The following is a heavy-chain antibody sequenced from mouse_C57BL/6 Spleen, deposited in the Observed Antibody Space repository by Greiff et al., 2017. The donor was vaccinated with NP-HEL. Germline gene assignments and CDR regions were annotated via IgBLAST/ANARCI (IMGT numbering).Heavy chain of an antibody. D-gene: IGHD1-1*01. J-gene: IGHJ4*01. Sequence: QVQLKQPGAELVMPGASVKLSCKASGYTFTSYWMHWVKQRPGHGLEWIGEIDPSDSYTNYNQKFKGKSTLTVDKSSSTAYMQLSSLTSEDSAVYYCARAYGSSRAMDYWGQGTSVTVSS. CDR1: GYTFTSYW. V-gene: IGHV1-69*01. CDR2: IDPSDSYT. CDR3: ARAYGSSRAMDY.